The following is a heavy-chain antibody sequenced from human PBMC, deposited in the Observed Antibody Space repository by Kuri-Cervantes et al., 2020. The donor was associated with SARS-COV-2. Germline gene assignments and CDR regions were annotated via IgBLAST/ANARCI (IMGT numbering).Heavy chain of an antibody. Sequence: SQTLSLTCAVSGGSISSGGYSWSWIRQPPGKGLEWIGYIYYSGSTYYNPSLKSRVTISVGTSKNQFSLKLSSVTAADTAVYYCAREVVYYYYYYMDVWGKGTTVTVSS. CDR1: GGSISSGGYS. V-gene: IGHV4-30-4*07. J-gene: IGHJ6*03. CDR2: IYYSGST. D-gene: IGHD2-2*01. CDR3: AREVVYYYYYYMDV.